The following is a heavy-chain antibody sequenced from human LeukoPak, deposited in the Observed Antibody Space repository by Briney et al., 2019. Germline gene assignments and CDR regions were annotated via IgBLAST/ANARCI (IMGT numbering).Heavy chain of an antibody. J-gene: IGHJ3*02. Sequence: SETLSLTCTVSGGSISSSSYYWGWIRQPPGKGLEWIGSIYYSGSTYYNPSFKSRVTISVDTSKNQFSLKLSSVTAADTAVYYCARAYSSGWYQGAFDIWGQGTMVTVSS. CDR3: ARAYSSGWYQGAFDI. D-gene: IGHD6-19*01. V-gene: IGHV4-39*07. CDR2: IYYSGST. CDR1: GGSISSSSYY.